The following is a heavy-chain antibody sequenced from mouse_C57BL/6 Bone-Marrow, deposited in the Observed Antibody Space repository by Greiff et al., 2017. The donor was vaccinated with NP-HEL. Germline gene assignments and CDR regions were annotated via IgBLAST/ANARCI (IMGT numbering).Heavy chain of an antibody. Sequence: EVQLVESGGGLVKPGGSLKLSCAASGFTFSSYAMSWVRQTPEKRLEWVATISDGGSYTYYPDNVKGRFTISRDNAKNNLYLQMSHLKSEDTAMYYCAREHGTGTGYWGQGTTLTVSS. D-gene: IGHD4-1*01. V-gene: IGHV5-4*01. CDR1: GFTFSSYA. CDR3: AREHGTGTGY. J-gene: IGHJ2*01. CDR2: ISDGGSYT.